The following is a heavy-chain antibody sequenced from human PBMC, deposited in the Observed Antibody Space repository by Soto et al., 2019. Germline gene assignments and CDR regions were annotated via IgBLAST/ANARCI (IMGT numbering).Heavy chain of an antibody. CDR1: CGSFSGYY. Sequence: PSETLSLTCAVSCGSFSGYYWTWIRQIPGKGLEWIGEINQSGNTKYNPSLMSRVTMSVDTSRNQFSLKLRSVTAADTAVYYCARPSRALNCHFHYGRKVWGQGTSV. D-gene: IGHD2-21*01. J-gene: IGHJ6*01. CDR3: ARPSRALNCHFHYGRKV. CDR2: INQSGNT. V-gene: IGHV4-34*01.